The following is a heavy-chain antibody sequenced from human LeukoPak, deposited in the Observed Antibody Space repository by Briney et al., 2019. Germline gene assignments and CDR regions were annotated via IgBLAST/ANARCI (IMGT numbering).Heavy chain of an antibody. J-gene: IGHJ3*02. CDR2: IYNDGRT. V-gene: IGHV3-53*01. Sequence: PGGSLRLSCAASGFIVSNKYMTWVRHAPGKGLEWGALIYNDGRTHYANSVKGRCAISRDNYKNTLYLQVNSLRVEDTAIYYCARGLFLSGYLDAFDMWGQGTVVSVSS. D-gene: IGHD3-3*01. CDR3: ARGLFLSGYLDAFDM. CDR1: GFIVSNKY.